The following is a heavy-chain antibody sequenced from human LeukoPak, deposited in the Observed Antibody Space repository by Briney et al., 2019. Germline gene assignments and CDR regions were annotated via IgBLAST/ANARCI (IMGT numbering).Heavy chain of an antibody. CDR2: INPNSGDT. J-gene: IGHJ4*02. CDR1: GYTFTDCY. Sequence: ASVKVSCKASGYTFTDCYMHWVRQAPGQGLEWMGWINPNSGDTNYVQKFQGRVTLTRDTSTSTAYMELSRLRSDDTAVYYCASGLITMVRGVIITFSDYWGQGTLVTVSS. D-gene: IGHD3-10*01. V-gene: IGHV1-2*02. CDR3: ASGLITMVRGVIITFSDY.